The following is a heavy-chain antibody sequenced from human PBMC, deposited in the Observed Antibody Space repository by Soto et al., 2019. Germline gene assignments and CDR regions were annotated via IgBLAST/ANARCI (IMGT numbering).Heavy chain of an antibody. V-gene: IGHV3-48*03. CDR2: ISKSDNII. CDR1: GFTFSNYD. CDR3: ARDSSYDSTGYYDY. Sequence: PGGSLRLSCAASGFTFSNYDMNWVRQAPGKGLEWVSYISKSDNIIYYADSVKGRFTISRGNAKNSLYLQMNSLRVEDTAVYFCARDSSYDSTGYYDYWGQGTLVTVSS. J-gene: IGHJ4*02. D-gene: IGHD3-22*01.